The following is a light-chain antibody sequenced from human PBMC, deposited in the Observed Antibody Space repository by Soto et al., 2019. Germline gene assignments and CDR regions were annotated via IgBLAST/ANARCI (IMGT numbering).Light chain of an antibody. J-gene: IGKJ5*01. CDR3: QQCGSSPIT. Sequence: EIEMTQSPATLSSSAGERATISWGASQSVSSYLAWYQQIPGQAPRLLIYDASNRATGIPARFSGSGSGTDFTLTISSLEPEDFAVYYCQQCGSSPITFGQGTRLEIK. V-gene: IGKV3-11*01. CDR1: QSVSSY. CDR2: DAS.